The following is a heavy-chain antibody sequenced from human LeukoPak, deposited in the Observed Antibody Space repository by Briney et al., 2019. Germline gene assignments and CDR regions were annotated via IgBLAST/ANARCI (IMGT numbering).Heavy chain of an antibody. Sequence: QPGGSLRLSCAVSGFTLSNYGMSWVRQAPGKGLEWVAGISGSGGSTNYAASGKGRFTISRDNPKNTLYLQMNSLRAEDTAVYFCAKRGVVIRVILVGFHKEAYYFDSWGQGALVIVSS. CDR2: ISGSGGST. D-gene: IGHD3-22*01. V-gene: IGHV3-23*01. J-gene: IGHJ4*02. CDR3: AKRGVVIRVILVGFHKEAYYFDS. CDR1: GFTLSNYG.